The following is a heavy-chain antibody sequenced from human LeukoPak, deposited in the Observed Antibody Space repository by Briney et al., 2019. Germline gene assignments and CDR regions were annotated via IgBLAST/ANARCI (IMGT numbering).Heavy chain of an antibody. CDR2: ISDYNGNT. D-gene: IGHD2-21*02. V-gene: IGHV1-18*01. CDR3: ARDSKGDVVTALSMDV. Sequence: ASGKVSCKASGYTFTSYGISWVRQAPGQGLEWKGWISDYNGNTNYAQKLQGRVTMTTDTSTSTAYMELRSLRSDDTAVYYCARDSKGDVVTALSMDVWGQGTTVTVSS. CDR1: GYTFTSYG. J-gene: IGHJ6*02.